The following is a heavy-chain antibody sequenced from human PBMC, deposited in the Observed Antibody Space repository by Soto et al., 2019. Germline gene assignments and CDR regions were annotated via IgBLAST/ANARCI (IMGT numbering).Heavy chain of an antibody. CDR1: GGSISSYY. CDR2: IYYSGST. D-gene: IGHD3-10*01. V-gene: IGHV4-59*01. J-gene: IGHJ5*02. CDR3: ARDYGSGSYSAQINWFDP. Sequence: SETLSLTCTVSGGSISSYYWSWIRQPPGKGLEWIGYIYYSGSTNYNPSLKSRVTISVDTSKNQFSLKLSSVTAADTAVYYCARDYGSGSYSAQINWFDPWGQGTLVTVSS.